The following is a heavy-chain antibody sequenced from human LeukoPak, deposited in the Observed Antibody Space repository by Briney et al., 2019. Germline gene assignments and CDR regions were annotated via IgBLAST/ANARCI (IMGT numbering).Heavy chain of an antibody. Sequence: SVKVSCKASGGTFSSYTISWVRQAPGQGLEWMGRIIPILGIANYAQKFQGRVTITADKSTSTAYMGLSSLRSEDTAVYYCATQGTVTTADYWGQGTLVTVSS. V-gene: IGHV1-69*02. CDR1: GGTFSSYT. CDR3: ATQGTVTTADY. D-gene: IGHD4-17*01. CDR2: IIPILGIA. J-gene: IGHJ4*02.